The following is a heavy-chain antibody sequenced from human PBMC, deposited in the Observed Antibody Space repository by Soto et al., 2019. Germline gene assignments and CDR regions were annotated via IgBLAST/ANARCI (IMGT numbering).Heavy chain of an antibody. J-gene: IGHJ4*02. V-gene: IGHV4-59*08. D-gene: IGHD4-17*01. CDR2: FYYSGST. Sequence: SETLSLTCTVSGGSISSYYWSWIRQPPGKGLEWIGYFYYSGSTNYNPSLKSRVTISVDTSKNQFSLKLSSVTAADTAVYYCARHWHGDYVETYFDYWGQGTLVTVSS. CDR1: GGSISSYY. CDR3: ARHWHGDYVETYFDY.